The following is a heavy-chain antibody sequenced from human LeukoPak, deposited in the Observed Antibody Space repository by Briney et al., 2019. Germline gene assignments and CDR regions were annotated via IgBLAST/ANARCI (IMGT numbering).Heavy chain of an antibody. Sequence: GGSLRLSCAASGFTFSDYYMSWIRQAPGKGLEWVSYISSSGSTIYYADSVKGRFTISRDNAKNSLYLQMNSLRAEDTAVYYCARGVLVEDGDPLFSGGTPNDYWGQGTLVTVSS. CDR2: ISSSGSTI. V-gene: IGHV3-11*01. CDR1: GFTFSDYY. J-gene: IGHJ4*02. D-gene: IGHD3-10*01. CDR3: ARGVLVEDGDPLFSGGTPNDY.